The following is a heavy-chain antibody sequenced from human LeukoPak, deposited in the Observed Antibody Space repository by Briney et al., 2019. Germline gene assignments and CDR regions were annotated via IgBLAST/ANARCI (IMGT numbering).Heavy chain of an antibody. CDR1: GYTFTSYG. D-gene: IGHD3-10*01. V-gene: IGHV1-18*01. CDR3: ARASPHSSGTYYKY. CDR2: ISGYNGNT. J-gene: IGHJ4*02. Sequence: ASVKVSCKASGYTFTSYGISWVRQAPGQGLEWMGWISGYNGNTNYAQKFQGRATMTTDTSTSTAYMELRSLRSDDTAVYYCARASPHSSGTYYKYWGQGTLVTVSS.